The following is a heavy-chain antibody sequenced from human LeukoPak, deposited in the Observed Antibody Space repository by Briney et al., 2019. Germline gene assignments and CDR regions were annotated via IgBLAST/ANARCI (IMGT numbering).Heavy chain of an antibody. J-gene: IGHJ3*02. CDR2: IWYDGSNK. CDR1: GFTFSSYC. D-gene: IGHD3-9*01. CDR3: ARDDILTGARGLDI. Sequence: GRSLRLSCAASGFTFSSYCMHWVRQAPGKGLEWVADIWYDGSNKYYADCVKGRFTIYRDNSKNMLYMQMNSLRAEDTAVYYCARDDILTGARGLDIWGQGTMVTVSS. V-gene: IGHV3-33*01.